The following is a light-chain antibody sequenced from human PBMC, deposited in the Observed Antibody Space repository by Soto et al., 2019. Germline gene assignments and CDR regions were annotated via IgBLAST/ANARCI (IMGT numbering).Light chain of an antibody. V-gene: IGLV2-14*03. Sequence: QSALTQPASVSASPGQSITISCTGTSSDIGAYNSVSWYQQHPGKAPQLMIYDASYRPSGISSRFSGSKSGNTASLAISGLQADDDADYYCASYTGARIRVFGGGTKLTVL. CDR3: ASYTGARIRV. J-gene: IGLJ2*01. CDR2: DAS. CDR1: SSDIGAYNS.